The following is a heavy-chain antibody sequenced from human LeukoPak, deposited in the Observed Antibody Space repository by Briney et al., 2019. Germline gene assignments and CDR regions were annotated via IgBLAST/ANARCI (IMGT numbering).Heavy chain of an antibody. CDR2: IYYSGGT. V-gene: IGHV4-39*02. CDR1: GGSVSSSSYY. CDR3: ASRYDYSNYIDY. Sequence: SETLSLTCTVSGGSVSSSSYYWGWIRQPPGKGLEWIGTIYYSGGTYYNPSLKSRVTISVDTSKNHFSLKLSSVTAADTAVYYCASRYDYSNYIDYWGQGTLVTVSS. J-gene: IGHJ4*02. D-gene: IGHD4-11*01.